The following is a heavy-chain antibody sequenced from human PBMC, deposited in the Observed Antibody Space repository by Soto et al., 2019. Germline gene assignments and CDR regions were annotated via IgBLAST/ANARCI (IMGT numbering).Heavy chain of an antibody. J-gene: IGHJ4*02. D-gene: IGHD3-16*02. Sequence: QVQLVQSGAEVKKPGSSVKVSCKASGGTFSSYSISWVRQAPGQGLEWMGRIVPILGITDYAQKFQGRVTSSAEKSPSTTYMERSTLRSEDTAVYYCATHKAVIRMGEVSFFDYWGQGTRVTVSS. V-gene: IGHV1-69*02. CDR3: ATHKAVIRMGEVSFFDY. CDR1: GGTFSSYS. CDR2: IVPILGIT.